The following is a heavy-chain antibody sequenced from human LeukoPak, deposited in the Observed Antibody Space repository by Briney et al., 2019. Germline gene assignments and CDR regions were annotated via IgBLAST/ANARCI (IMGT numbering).Heavy chain of an antibody. D-gene: IGHD6-13*01. Sequence: PSENLSLTCTVSGGSISSYYWSWIRQPPGKGLEWIGYIYYSGSTYYNPSLKSRVTISVDTSKNQFSLKLSSVTAADTAVYYCARGLRQQFDYWGQGTLVTVSS. CDR2: IYYSGST. V-gene: IGHV4-59*08. CDR3: ARGLRQQFDY. CDR1: GGSISSYY. J-gene: IGHJ4*02.